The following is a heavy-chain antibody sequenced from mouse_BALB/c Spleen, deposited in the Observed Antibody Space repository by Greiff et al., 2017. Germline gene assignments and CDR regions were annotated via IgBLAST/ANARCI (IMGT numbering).Heavy chain of an antibody. V-gene: IGHV7-3*02. D-gene: IGHD2-2*01. CDR2: IRNKANGYTT. CDR3: ESQYYGYDAWFAY. J-gene: IGHJ3*01. Sequence: EVKLVESGGGLVQPGGSLRLSCATSGFTFTDYYMSWVRQPPGKALEWLGFIRNKANGYTTEYSASVKGRFTISRDNSQSILYLQMNTLRAEDSATYYCESQYYGYDAWFAYWGQGTLVTVSA. CDR1: GFTFTDYY.